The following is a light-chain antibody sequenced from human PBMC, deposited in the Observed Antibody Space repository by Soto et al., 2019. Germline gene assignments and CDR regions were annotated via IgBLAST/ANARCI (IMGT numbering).Light chain of an antibody. V-gene: IGKV3-15*01. CDR1: ESVSSR. CDR2: GAS. Sequence: EIVMTQSPATLSVSPGERATLSCRASESVSSRLAWYQQKPGQAPRLLIYGASTRATGIPARFSGSGSGTEFTLTISSLQSEDFGVYYCQQYNNWPLLTFGGGTKVEIK. CDR3: QQYNNWPLLT. J-gene: IGKJ4*01.